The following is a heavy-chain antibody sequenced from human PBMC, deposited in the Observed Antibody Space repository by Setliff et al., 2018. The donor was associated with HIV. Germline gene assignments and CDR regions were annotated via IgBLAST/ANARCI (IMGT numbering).Heavy chain of an antibody. D-gene: IGHD3-10*01. CDR3: AVWIREVIS. CDR1: GFIFSGYT. Sequence: LSLSCAASGFIFSGYTMVWVRQAPGKGLEWVSSISSSGNFIYYEDSVKGRFTMSRDNAKSSLYLQMNSLKTEDTAVYYCAVWIREVISWGRGTLVTVSS. J-gene: IGHJ5*02. CDR2: ISSSGNFI. V-gene: IGHV3-21*04.